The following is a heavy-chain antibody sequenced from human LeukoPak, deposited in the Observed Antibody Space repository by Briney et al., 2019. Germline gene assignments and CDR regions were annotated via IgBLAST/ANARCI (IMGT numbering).Heavy chain of an antibody. Sequence: SETLSLTCTVSGGSISSYYWSWIRQPAGKGLEWIGRIYISGSANYNPSLKSRLTISVDTSNKQFSLKLSSVTAADTAEYYCARDSRGEGAFDIWGQGTMVTVSS. V-gene: IGHV4-4*07. CDR3: ARDSRGEGAFDI. CDR1: GGSISSYY. D-gene: IGHD3-22*01. J-gene: IGHJ3*02. CDR2: IYISGSA.